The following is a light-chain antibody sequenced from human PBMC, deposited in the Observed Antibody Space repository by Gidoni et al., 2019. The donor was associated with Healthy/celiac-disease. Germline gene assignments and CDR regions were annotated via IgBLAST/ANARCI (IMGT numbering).Light chain of an antibody. V-gene: IGLV3-1*01. CDR1: KVGDKY. Sequence: SYELTQPPSVSVSPGQTASITCSGEKVGDKYTCWYQHKPGQSPVLVMYQDTKRPSGIPERCSGSNSGNTATLTISGTQAMDEADYYCQAWDSSLVVVGGGTKLTVL. CDR2: QDT. CDR3: QAWDSSLVV. J-gene: IGLJ2*01.